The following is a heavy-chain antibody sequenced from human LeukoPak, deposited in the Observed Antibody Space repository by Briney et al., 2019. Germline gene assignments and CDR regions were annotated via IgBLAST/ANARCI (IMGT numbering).Heavy chain of an antibody. CDR1: GYTFTSYY. V-gene: IGHV1-46*01. Sequence: ASVKVSCKASGYTFTSYYMHWVRQAPGQGLEWMGIINPSGGSTSYAQKFQGRVTMTRDTSTSTVYMELSSLRSEDTAVYYCATEKTYYYDSSGYGWYFDLWGRGTLVTVSS. D-gene: IGHD3-22*01. J-gene: IGHJ2*01. CDR2: INPSGGST. CDR3: ATEKTYYYDSSGYGWYFDL.